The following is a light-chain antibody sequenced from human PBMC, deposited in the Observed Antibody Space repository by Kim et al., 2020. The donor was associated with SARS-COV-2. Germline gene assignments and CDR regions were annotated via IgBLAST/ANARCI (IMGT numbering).Light chain of an antibody. CDR1: QSINSY. CDR2: GAS. J-gene: IGKJ4*01. Sequence: GDRVTITCRASQSINSYLSWYQQKPGKAPKLLISGASSLQSGVPSRFSGSGSGPDFTLTISSVQPEDFATYYCQQTYSTPLTFGGGTKVDIK. CDR3: QQTYSTPLT. V-gene: IGKV1-39*01.